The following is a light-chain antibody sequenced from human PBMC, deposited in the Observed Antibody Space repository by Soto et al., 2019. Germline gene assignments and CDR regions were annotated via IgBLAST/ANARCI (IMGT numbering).Light chain of an antibody. CDR1: SSNIGATYD. CDR3: QSYDSSLSAHYV. J-gene: IGLJ1*01. V-gene: IGLV1-40*01. CDR2: GNS. Sequence: QSVLTQPPSVSGAPGQRVTLSCTGGSSNIGATYDVQWYQQLPGTAPKLLIYGNSNRPSGVPDRFSGSKSGTSASLAITGLQADDEADYYCQSYDSSLSAHYVFGTGTKVTVL.